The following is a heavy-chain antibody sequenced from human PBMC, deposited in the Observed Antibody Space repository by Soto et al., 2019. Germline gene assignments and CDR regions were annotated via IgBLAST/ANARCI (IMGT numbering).Heavy chain of an antibody. CDR3: ARDRGAVAGSPLGY. V-gene: IGHV3-30-3*01. J-gene: IGHJ4*02. Sequence: SVRLSCAASGFTFSSDAMHWVRQAPGKGLEWVAVISYDGSNKYYADSVKGRFTISRDNSKNTLYLQMNSPRAEDTAVYYCARDRGAVAGSPLGYWGQGPLVTV. D-gene: IGHD6-19*01. CDR1: GFTFSSDA. CDR2: ISYDGSNK.